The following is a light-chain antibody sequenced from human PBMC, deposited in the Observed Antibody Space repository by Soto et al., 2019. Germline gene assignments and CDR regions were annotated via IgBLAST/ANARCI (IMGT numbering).Light chain of an antibody. V-gene: IGLV1-44*01. CDR3: AAWDNRLNGRV. CDR1: NSNSGSNT. CDR2: YDN. Sequence: QSLPTQPPSASGTTRHRVTISCSGSNSNSGSNTVSWYQQLPGTAPKLLIYYDNLRPSGVPDRISGSKSGTSASLAISGLQSDDEADYYCAAWDNRLNGRVFGTGTKVTVL. J-gene: IGLJ1*01.